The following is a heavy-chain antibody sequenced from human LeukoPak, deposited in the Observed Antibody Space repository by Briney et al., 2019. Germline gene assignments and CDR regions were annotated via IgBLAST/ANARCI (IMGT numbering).Heavy chain of an antibody. CDR1: GGSISSYY. J-gene: IGHJ4*02. CDR2: IYTSGST. CDR3: ARTYSSSSHFDY. D-gene: IGHD6-6*01. V-gene: IGHV4-4*09. Sequence: SETLSLTCTVSGGSISSYYWSWIRQPPGKGLEWIGHIYTSGSTNYNPSLKSRVTISVDTSRNQFSLKVSSVTAADTAVYYCARTYSSSSHFDYWGQGTLVTVSS.